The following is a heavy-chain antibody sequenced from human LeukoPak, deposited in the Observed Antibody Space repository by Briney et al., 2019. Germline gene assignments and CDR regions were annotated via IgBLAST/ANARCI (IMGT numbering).Heavy chain of an antibody. CDR2: IKSKTDGGTT. Sequence: GGSLRLSCAASGFTFSNAWMSWVRQAPGKGLEWVCPIKSKTDGGTTDYAAPVKGRFTISRDDSKNTLYLQMNSLKTEDTAVYYCLAAGMSEVYWGQGTLVTVSS. CDR3: LAAGMSEVY. D-gene: IGHD6-13*01. J-gene: IGHJ4*02. V-gene: IGHV3-15*01. CDR1: GFTFSNAW.